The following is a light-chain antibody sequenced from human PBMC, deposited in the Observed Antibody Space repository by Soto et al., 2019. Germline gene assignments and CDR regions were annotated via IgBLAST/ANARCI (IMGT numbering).Light chain of an antibody. CDR2: EVS. V-gene: IGLV2-8*01. CDR1: SSDVGGYNY. J-gene: IGLJ2*01. CDR3: ASYTGSDTLV. Sequence: VLTQPPSASGSPGQSVTISCTGTSSDVGGYNYVSWYQQHPGKAPKLMIYEVSKRPSGVPDRLSGSKSGNTASLTVSGLQVEDEADYYCASYTGSDTLVFGGGTKVTVL.